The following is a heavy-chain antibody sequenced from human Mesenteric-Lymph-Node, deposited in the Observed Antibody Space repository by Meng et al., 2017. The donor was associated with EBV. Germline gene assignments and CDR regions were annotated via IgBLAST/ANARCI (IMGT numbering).Heavy chain of an antibody. Sequence: LQKGVARLLDSSDTLRLPYVGYGGSSDTFYCTWLRQPPGKGLEWIGEINHDGTTNYNPSLKSRVTISVDTSNNQFSLRLTSVTAADTAVYYCARVGEADSGDYPNEDSWGQGTLVTVSS. V-gene: IGHV4-34*01. J-gene: IGHJ4*02. CDR1: GGSSDTFY. CDR2: INHDGTT. D-gene: IGHD4-17*01. CDR3: ARVGEADSGDYPNEDS.